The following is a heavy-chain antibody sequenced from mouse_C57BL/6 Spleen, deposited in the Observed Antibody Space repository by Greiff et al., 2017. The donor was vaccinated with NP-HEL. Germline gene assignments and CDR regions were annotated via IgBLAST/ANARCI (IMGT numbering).Heavy chain of an antibody. CDR2: IDPSDSYT. CDR1: GYTFTSYW. CDR3: ARFQGAWFAY. V-gene: IGHV1-69*01. Sequence: QVQLQQPGAELVMPGASVKLSCKASGYTFTSYWMHWVKQRPGQGLEWIGEIDPSDSYTNYNQKFKGKSTLTVDKSSSTAYMQLSSLTSEDSAVYYCARFQGAWFAYWGQGTLVTVSA. J-gene: IGHJ3*01. D-gene: IGHD3-2*02.